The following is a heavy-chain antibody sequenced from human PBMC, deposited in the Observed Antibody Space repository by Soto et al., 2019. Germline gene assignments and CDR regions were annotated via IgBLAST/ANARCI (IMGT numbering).Heavy chain of an antibody. J-gene: IGHJ6*02. CDR2: INPSGGST. D-gene: IGHD3-9*01. CDR1: GYTFTSYY. CDR3: ARDYDIWTGYYGMDV. V-gene: IGHV1-46*01. Sequence: ASVKVSCKASGYTFTSYYMHWVRQAPGQGLEWMGIINPSGGSTSYAQKFQGRVTMTRDTSTSTVYMELSSLRSEDTAVYYCARDYDIWTGYYGMDVWGQGTTVTVSS.